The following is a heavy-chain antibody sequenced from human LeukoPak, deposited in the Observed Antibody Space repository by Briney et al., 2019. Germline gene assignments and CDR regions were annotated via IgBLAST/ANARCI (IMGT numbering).Heavy chain of an antibody. V-gene: IGHV4-59*01. CDR2: FYDTRSP. CDR1: GGSISLYY. CDR3: ARGRGSLTY. Sequence: SETLSLTCTVSGGSISLYYWSWLRQPPGKGLEWIGYFYDTRSPKYNPSLERRVTISVDMSRNHFSLNLTSVTAADTAVYYCARGRGSLTYWGQGTLATVSS. D-gene: IGHD3-10*01. J-gene: IGHJ4*02.